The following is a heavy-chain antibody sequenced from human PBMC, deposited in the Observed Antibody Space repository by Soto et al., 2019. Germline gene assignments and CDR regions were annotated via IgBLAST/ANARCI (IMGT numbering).Heavy chain of an antibody. CDR3: ARGGAGSGSYRLDY. D-gene: IGHD3-10*01. Sequence: QVQLVESGGGVVQPGRSLRLSCAASGFTFSSYAMHWVRQAPGKGLEWVAVISYDGSNKYYADSVKGRFTISRDNSKNTLDLQMNSLRAEDTAVYYCARGGAGSGSYRLDYWGQGTLVTVSS. CDR1: GFTFSSYA. J-gene: IGHJ4*02. CDR2: ISYDGSNK. V-gene: IGHV3-30-3*01.